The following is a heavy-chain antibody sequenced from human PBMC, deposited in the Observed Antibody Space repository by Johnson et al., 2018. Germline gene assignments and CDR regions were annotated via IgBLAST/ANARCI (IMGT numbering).Heavy chain of an antibody. V-gene: IGHV1-8*01. Sequence: QVQLVQSGAEVKKPGASVKVSCKASGYTFTSYDINWVRQATGQGLEWMGWMNPNSGNTGYAQKFQGRVTMTRNPSISTAYMELSSLRSEDTAVYYCARAVVVVPAAIGSYYYYYMDVWGKGTTVTVSS. CDR3: ARAVVVVPAAIGSYYYYYMDV. CDR1: GYTFTSYD. J-gene: IGHJ6*03. CDR2: MNPNSGNT. D-gene: IGHD2-2*01.